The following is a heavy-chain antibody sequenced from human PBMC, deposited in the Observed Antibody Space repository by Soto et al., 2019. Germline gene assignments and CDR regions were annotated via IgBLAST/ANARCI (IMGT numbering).Heavy chain of an antibody. D-gene: IGHD3-22*01. CDR2: IYYSGST. CDR1: GGSISSSSYY. J-gene: IGHJ4*02. CDR3: ARHSIVVPAFDY. Sequence: SETLSLTCTVSGGSISSSSYYWGWIRQPPGKGLERIGSIYYSGSTYYNPSLKSRVTISVYTSKNHFSLKLSSVTAADTAVYYCARHSIVVPAFDYWGQGTLVTVSS. V-gene: IGHV4-39*01.